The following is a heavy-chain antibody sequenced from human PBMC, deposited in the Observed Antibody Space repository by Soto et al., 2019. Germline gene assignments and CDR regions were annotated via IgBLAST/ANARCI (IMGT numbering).Heavy chain of an antibody. CDR2: ISSSSFSI. J-gene: IGHJ6*02. V-gene: IGHV3-21*02. CDR1: GFTFSSYS. D-gene: IGHD3-22*01. Sequence: EVQLVESGGGLVKPGGSLRLSCAASGFTFSSYSMNWVRQAPGKGLEWVSSISSSSFSINYADSVKGRFSISRDNAQNSLHLQMNNXXXXXXXVYYCARNESSNIYGMDVWGQGTTVTVSS. CDR3: ARNESSNIYGMDV.